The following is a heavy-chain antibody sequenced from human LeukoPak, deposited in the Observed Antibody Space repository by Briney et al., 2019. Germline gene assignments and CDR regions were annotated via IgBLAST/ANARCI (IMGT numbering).Heavy chain of an antibody. CDR3: ARDFTVAGWELFDY. CDR2: ISAYNGNT. J-gene: IGHJ4*02. Sequence: ASVKVSCKASGYTFTSYGISWVRQAPGQGLEWMGWISAYNGNTNYAQKLQGRVTMTTDTSTSTAYMELRSLRSDDTAVYYCARDFTVAGWELFDYWGQGTLVTVSS. CDR1: GYTFTSYG. V-gene: IGHV1-18*01. D-gene: IGHD1-26*01.